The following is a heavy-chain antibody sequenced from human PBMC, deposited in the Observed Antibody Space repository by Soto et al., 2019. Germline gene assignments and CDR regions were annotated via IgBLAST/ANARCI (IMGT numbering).Heavy chain of an antibody. J-gene: IGHJ5*02. D-gene: IGHD2-21*01. CDR1: ELTFRGYA. V-gene: IGHV3-30-3*01. CDR2: ISYDGSRK. CDR3: ARAQSIRAAPFDP. Sequence: QGQLVESGGGVIQPGRSLRLSCAASELTFRGYAMHWVRQAPGKGLEWVAVISYDGSRKYYADSVKGRFIISKDNSNNTLGLQMNSLRVEDTAMYFCARAQSIRAAPFDPWGHGTRVIVSS.